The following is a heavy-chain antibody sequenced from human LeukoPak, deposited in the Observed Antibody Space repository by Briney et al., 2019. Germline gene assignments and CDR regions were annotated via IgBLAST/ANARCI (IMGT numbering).Heavy chain of an antibody. CDR3: ARDASRIQLWPL. CDR2: INHSGST. CDR1: GGSFSGYY. V-gene: IGHV4-34*01. J-gene: IGHJ4*02. D-gene: IGHD5-18*01. Sequence: TSETLSLTCAVYGGSFSGYYWSWIRQPPGKGLEWIGEINHSGSTNYSPSLKSRVTISVDMSKNQFSLKLSSVTAADTAIYYCARDASRIQLWPLWGQGTLVTVSS.